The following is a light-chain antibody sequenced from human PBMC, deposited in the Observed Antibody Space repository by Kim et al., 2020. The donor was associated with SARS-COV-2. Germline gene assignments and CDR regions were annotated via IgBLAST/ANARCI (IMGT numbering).Light chain of an antibody. CDR3: QQYGSLPWT. J-gene: IGKJ1*01. CDR2: GAS. Sequence: EIVLTQPPGTLSLSPGERATFSCRASQTISSNYLAWYQQKPGQAPRLLIYGASNRATGTPDRFSGSGSGTDFTLTISRLEPEDFAVYYCQQYGSLPWTFGQGTKVEIK. V-gene: IGKV3-20*01. CDR1: QTISSNY.